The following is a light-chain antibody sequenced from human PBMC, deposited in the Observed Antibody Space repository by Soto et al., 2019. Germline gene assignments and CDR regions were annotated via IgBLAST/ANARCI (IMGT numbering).Light chain of an antibody. CDR1: QSISTW. CDR3: QQYNTYPLT. J-gene: IGKJ4*01. V-gene: IGKV1-5*03. CDR2: KAS. Sequence: DIQMTQSPSTLSASVGDRVTITCRASQSISTWLAWYQQKPGKAPKLLIYKASNLEGGVPSRFSGSGSGKEFTITISSLQPDDFATYYCQQYNTYPLTFGGGTTVEIK.